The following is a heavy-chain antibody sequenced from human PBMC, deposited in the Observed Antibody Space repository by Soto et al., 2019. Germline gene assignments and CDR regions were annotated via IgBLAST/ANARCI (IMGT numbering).Heavy chain of an antibody. CDR3: ARGSHDILTGYHNWFDP. CDR2: IGTAGDT. Sequence: GGSLRLSCAASGFTFSSYDMHWVRQAPGKGLEWVSAIGTAGDTYYPGSVRGRLSISRENAKNSLYLQMNSLRAEDTAVYYCARGSHDILTGYHNWFDPWGQGTLVTVSS. J-gene: IGHJ5*02. D-gene: IGHD3-9*01. V-gene: IGHV3-13*01. CDR1: GFTFSSYD.